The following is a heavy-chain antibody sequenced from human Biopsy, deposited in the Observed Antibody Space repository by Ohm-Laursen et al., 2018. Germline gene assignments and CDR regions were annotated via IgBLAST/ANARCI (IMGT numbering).Heavy chain of an antibody. CDR1: GGSPFTDSITRYY. V-gene: IGHV4-59*12. CDR2: VYYTGTT. J-gene: IGHJ3*01. D-gene: IGHD1-26*01. CDR3: ARDLHGRGPNWGASTGVFDL. Sequence: TLSLTCTLVSGGSPFTDSITRYYWNWIRQSPGEGLEWIGVVYYTGTTTYNPSFKSRVTLSMDTSNNQVSLRLLSVTAADTAVYFCARDLHGRGPNWGASTGVFDLWGHGTSVTVSS.